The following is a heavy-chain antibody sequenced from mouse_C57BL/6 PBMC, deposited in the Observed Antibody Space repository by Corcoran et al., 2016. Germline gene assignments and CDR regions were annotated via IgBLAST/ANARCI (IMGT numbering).Heavy chain of an antibody. CDR2: INPYNGGT. CDR3: PIDGLPPWFAY. CDR1: GYTFTDYY. J-gene: IGHJ3*01. V-gene: IGHV1-19*01. Sequence: EVQLQQSGPVLVKPGASVKMSCKASGYTFTDYYMNWVKQSHGKSLVWIGVINPYNGGTSYNQKFKGKATLTVDKSSSTAYMELNSLTSEDSAVYYCPIDGLPPWFAYWGQGTLVTVSA. D-gene: IGHD2-3*01.